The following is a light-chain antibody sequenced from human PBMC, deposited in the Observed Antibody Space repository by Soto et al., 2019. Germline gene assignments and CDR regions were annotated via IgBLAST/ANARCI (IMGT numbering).Light chain of an antibody. CDR1: QSITTS. CDR2: GSS. CDR3: QQSYSLPRT. J-gene: IGKJ1*01. Sequence: DVQLTQSPSSLSASIGDTVTISCRSSQSITTSLNWYQQKPGKPPALLIYGSSARQIGVPHRFSASGSGTDFTLTITRLQHDDFATYYCQQSYSLPRTFGQGTKMDLK. V-gene: IGKV1-39*01.